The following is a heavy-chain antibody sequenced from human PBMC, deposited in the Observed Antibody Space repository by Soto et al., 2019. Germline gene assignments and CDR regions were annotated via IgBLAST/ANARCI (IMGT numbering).Heavy chain of an antibody. D-gene: IGHD2-21*01. CDR1: GFTFSSYA. Sequence: EVQLVESGGGLVQPGGSLRLSCAASGFTFSSYAMHWVRQAPGKGLEYVSAITSNGGNTDYASSVKGRFTISRDNSKNTLYLRMGSLRAEDMAVYYCARRIPFGYGVDVWGQGTTVTVSS. CDR2: ITSNGGNT. CDR3: ARRIPFGYGVDV. J-gene: IGHJ6*02. V-gene: IGHV3-64*01.